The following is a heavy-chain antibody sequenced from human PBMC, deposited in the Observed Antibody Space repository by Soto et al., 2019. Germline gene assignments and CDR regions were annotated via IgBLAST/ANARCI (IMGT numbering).Heavy chain of an antibody. CDR3: AKEGDFDWLHYYYYYMDV. V-gene: IGHV3-23*01. D-gene: IGHD3-9*01. Sequence: GGSLRLSCAASGFTFSSYAMSWVRQAPGKGLEWVSAISGSGGSTYYADSVKGRFTISRDNSKNTLYLQMNSLRAEDTAVYYCAKEGDFDWLHYYYYYMDVWGKGTTVTVSS. J-gene: IGHJ6*03. CDR1: GFTFSSYA. CDR2: ISGSGGST.